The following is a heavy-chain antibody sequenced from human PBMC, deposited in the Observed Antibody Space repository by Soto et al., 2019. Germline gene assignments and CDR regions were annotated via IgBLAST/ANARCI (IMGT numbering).Heavy chain of an antibody. Sequence: GGSLRLSCAASGFTFRSYGMHWVRQAPGKGLEWVAVISYDGSNKYYADSVKGRFTISRDNSKNTLYLQMNSLRAEDTAVYYCAKDPAWRGYQLLSGYYFDYWGQGTLVTVSS. CDR2: ISYDGSNK. CDR1: GFTFRSYG. J-gene: IGHJ4*02. V-gene: IGHV3-30*18. CDR3: AKDPAWRGYQLLSGYYFDY. D-gene: IGHD2-2*01.